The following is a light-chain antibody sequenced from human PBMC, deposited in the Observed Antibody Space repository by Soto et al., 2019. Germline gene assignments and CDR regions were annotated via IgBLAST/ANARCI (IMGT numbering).Light chain of an antibody. Sequence: EILLTQSPGTLSLSLGERATLSCRASQSVSNRELAWYQQKPGQDPRLLIYGASNRATGISDRFSGSGSGTDFTLTISRLEPEDSAVYYCQQSGSSPPFIFGPGTKVEIK. J-gene: IGKJ3*01. V-gene: IGKV3-20*01. CDR3: QQSGSSPPFI. CDR1: QSVSNRE. CDR2: GAS.